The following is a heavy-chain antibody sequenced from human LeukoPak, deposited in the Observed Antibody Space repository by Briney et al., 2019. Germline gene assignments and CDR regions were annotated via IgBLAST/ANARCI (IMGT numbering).Heavy chain of an antibody. D-gene: IGHD3-10*01. CDR2: IYYSGST. V-gene: IGHV4-59*01. J-gene: IGHJ4*02. Sequence: SETLSLTCTVSGGSISSYYWSWIRQPPGKELERIGYIYYSGSTNYNPSLKSRVTISVDTSKNQFSLKLSSVTAADTAVYYCARDLRRYFDYWGQGTLVTVSS. CDR1: GGSISSYY. CDR3: ARDLRRYFDY.